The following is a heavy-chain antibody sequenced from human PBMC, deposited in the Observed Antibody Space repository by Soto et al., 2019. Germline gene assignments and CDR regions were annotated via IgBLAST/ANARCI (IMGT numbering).Heavy chain of an antibody. D-gene: IGHD2-8*02. J-gene: IGHJ5*02. CDR1: GGSISRYY. CDR3: ARGVAVSDSRP. V-gene: IGHV4-59*01. CDR2: IYYSGST. Sequence: SETLSLTCTVSGGSISRYYWRWIRQPPGKGLEWIGYIYYSGSTNYNPSLKSRVTISVDTAKNQFSLKLSSVTAADTAVFYCARGVAVSDSRPWGQAPQVTVS.